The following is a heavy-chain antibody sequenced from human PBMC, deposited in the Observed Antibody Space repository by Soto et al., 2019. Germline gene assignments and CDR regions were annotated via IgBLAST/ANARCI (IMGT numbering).Heavy chain of an antibody. CDR3: AGIINRGEAVLDI. J-gene: IGHJ3*02. Sequence: SGPTLVNPTQTLTLTCTCSGISVTTAGVCVTWIRQTPGKALEWLALIDWEDEKFYTTSLKTRLTISKDASKNQVVLTMTNLDPVDTALFYSAGIINRGEAVLDIWGKGTMVTVSS. CDR1: GISVTTAGVC. CDR2: IDWEDEK. D-gene: IGHD3-10*01. V-gene: IGHV2-70*01.